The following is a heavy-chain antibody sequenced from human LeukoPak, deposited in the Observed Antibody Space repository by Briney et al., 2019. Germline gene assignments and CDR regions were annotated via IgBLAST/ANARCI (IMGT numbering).Heavy chain of an antibody. CDR2: IQQDGSEK. CDR3: ARDPGYCSGGSCYYYYYMDV. CDR1: GFTFSSYW. J-gene: IGHJ6*03. D-gene: IGHD2-15*01. V-gene: IGHV3-7*01. Sequence: PGGSLRLSCAASGFTFSSYWMTWVRQAPGKGLEWVANIQQDGSEKYYVDSVKGRFTISRDNAKNSLYLQMNSLRAEDTAVYYCARDPGYCSGGSCYYYYYMDVWGKGTTVTVSS.